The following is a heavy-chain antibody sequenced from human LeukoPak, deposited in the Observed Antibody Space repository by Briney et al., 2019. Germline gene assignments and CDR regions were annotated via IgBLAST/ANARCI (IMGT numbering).Heavy chain of an antibody. CDR2: SNADGSST. J-gene: IGHJ3*02. Sequence: GGSLRLSCAASGFTLSSYWMHWVRQAPGKGLVWVSRSNADGSSTSYADSVKGRFTISRDNAKNTLYLQMNSLRAEDTAVYYCARGDAFDIWGQGTMVTVSS. CDR1: GFTLSSYW. V-gene: IGHV3-74*01. CDR3: ARGDAFDI.